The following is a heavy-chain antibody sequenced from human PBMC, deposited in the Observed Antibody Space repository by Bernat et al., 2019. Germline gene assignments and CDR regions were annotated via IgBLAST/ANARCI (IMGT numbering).Heavy chain of an antibody. V-gene: IGHV3-48*01. CDR3: ARGGGAFDI. CDR1: GFSFSSYD. Sequence: EVQLVESGGGLVQPGGSLRLSCAASGFSFSSYDMNWVRQAPGKGLEWVSLVTGSGTNIFYADSVKGRFTVSRDNAKNSLYLQMTSLRAEDTAVYYCARGGGAFDIWGQGTMVTVSS. J-gene: IGHJ3*02. CDR2: VTGSGTNI.